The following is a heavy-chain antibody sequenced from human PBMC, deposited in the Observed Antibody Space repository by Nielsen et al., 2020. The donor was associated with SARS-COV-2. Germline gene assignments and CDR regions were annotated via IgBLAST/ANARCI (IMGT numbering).Heavy chain of an antibody. CDR1: GGSISSGGYY. Sequence: LRLSCTVSGGSISSGGYYWSWIRQHPGKGLEWIGYIYYSGSTYYNPSLKSRVTISVDTSKNQFSLKLSSVTAADTAVYYCARHGAHDYGENDAFDIWGQGTMVTVSS. CDR2: IYYSGST. V-gene: IGHV4-31*03. CDR3: ARHGAHDYGENDAFDI. D-gene: IGHD4-17*01. J-gene: IGHJ3*02.